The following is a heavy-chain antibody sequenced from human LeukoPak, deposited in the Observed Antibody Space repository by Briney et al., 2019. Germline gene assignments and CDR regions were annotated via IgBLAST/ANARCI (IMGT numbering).Heavy chain of an antibody. V-gene: IGHV1-2*02. CDR2: INPNSGGT. Sequence: WASVKVSCKASGYTFSGYYMYWVRQAPGQGLEWMGWINPNSGGTNFAQKFQGRVTMTRDTSISTAYMELSRLRSDDTAVYYCARARGTNHHAFDIWGQGTMVTVSS. J-gene: IGHJ3*02. CDR1: GYTFSGYY. D-gene: IGHD2-8*01. CDR3: ARARGTNHHAFDI.